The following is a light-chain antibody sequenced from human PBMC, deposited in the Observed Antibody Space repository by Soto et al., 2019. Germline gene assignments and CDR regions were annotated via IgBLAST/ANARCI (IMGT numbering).Light chain of an antibody. J-gene: IGKJ1*01. V-gene: IGKV3-20*01. CDR3: QQYASSPT. Sequence: PGERATLSCRASQSVTNSYVAWYQQQLGQAPRLLIYGASIRATGIPDRFSGSGSGTDFTLTISGLEPEDSAVFYCQQYASSPTLGQGTKVDNK. CDR2: GAS. CDR1: QSVTNSY.